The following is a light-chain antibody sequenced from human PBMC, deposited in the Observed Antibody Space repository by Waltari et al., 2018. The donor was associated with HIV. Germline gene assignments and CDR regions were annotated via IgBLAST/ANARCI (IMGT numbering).Light chain of an antibody. CDR2: DVS. CDR3: CSFAGSYSYV. CDR1: SSTY. V-gene: IGLV2-11*01. Sequence: QSALTQPRSVSGSPGQSVTISCTGTSSTYVSWYQQHPGKAPKVIIYDVSKRPSGVPDRFSGSKSGNTASLTISGLQAEDEADYYCCSFAGSYSYVFGTGTKVTVL. J-gene: IGLJ1*01.